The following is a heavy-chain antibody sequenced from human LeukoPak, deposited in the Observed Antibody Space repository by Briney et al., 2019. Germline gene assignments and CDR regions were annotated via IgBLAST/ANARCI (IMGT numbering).Heavy chain of an antibody. V-gene: IGHV3-7*03. Sequence: GGSLRLSCAASGFTFTTSWMSWVRQAPGKGLEWVANIKGDGSEKYYVDSVKGRLTISRDNAKNSLYLQMKSLRVEDTAVYYCARDKYGGTDYWGQGTLVTVSS. CDR3: ARDKYGGTDY. CDR2: IKGDGSEK. D-gene: IGHD2-8*01. J-gene: IGHJ4*02. CDR1: GFTFTTSW.